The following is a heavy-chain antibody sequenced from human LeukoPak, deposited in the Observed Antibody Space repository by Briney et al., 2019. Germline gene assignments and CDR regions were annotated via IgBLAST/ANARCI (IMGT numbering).Heavy chain of an antibody. CDR1: GFTFSSYA. V-gene: IGHV3-7*01. D-gene: IGHD1-26*01. CDR3: ARDHSEWELLGLDAFDI. CDR2: IKQDGSEK. J-gene: IGHJ3*02. Sequence: GGSLRLSCAASGFTFSSYAMSWVRQAPGKGLEWVANIKQDGSEKYYVDSVKGRFTISRDNAKNSLYLQMNSLRAEDTAVYYCARDHSEWELLGLDAFDIWGQGTMVTVSS.